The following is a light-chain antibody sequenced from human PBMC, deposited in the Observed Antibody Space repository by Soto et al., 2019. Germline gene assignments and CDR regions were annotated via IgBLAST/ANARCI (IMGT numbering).Light chain of an antibody. Sequence: DIQMTQSPSTLSASVGDRVTITCRASQTISSWLAWYQQKPGKAPKLLIYKASTLKSGVPSRFSGSGSGTEFTITICSLQPDDFATSYCQDYNSYSGAFGQGTKVDIK. CDR2: KAS. CDR3: QDYNSYSGA. J-gene: IGKJ1*01. V-gene: IGKV1-5*03. CDR1: QTISSW.